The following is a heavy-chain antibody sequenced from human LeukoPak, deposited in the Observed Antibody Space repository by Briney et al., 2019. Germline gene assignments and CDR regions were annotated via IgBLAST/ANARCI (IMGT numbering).Heavy chain of an antibody. Sequence: TVKVSCKASGGTFSSYAISWVRQAPGQGLEWMGGIIPIFGTANYAQKFQGRVTITTDESTSTAYMELSSLRSEDTAVYYCASGVITMVRGVILDYFDYWGQGTLVTVSS. V-gene: IGHV1-69*05. D-gene: IGHD3-10*01. J-gene: IGHJ4*02. CDR2: IIPIFGTA. CDR3: ASGVITMVRGVILDYFDY. CDR1: GGTFSSYA.